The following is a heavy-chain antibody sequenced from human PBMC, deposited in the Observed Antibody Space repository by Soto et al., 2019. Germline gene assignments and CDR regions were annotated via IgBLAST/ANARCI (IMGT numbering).Heavy chain of an antibody. V-gene: IGHV2-70*01. CDR3: ARIRAAAGTYDAFDI. Sequence: SGPTLVKPTQTLTLTCTFSGFSLSTSGMCVSWIRQPPGKALEWLALIDWDDDKYYSTSLKTRLTISKDTSKNQVVLTMTNMDPVDTATYYCARIRAAAGTYDAFDIWGQGTMVTVSS. D-gene: IGHD6-13*01. J-gene: IGHJ3*02. CDR1: GFSLSTSGMC. CDR2: IDWDDDK.